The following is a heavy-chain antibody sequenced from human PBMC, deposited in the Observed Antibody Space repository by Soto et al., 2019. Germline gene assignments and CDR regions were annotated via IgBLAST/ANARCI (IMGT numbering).Heavy chain of an antibody. CDR2: IYWDDDK. CDR3: AHYLRYFDWLPHFDY. V-gene: IGHV2-5*02. Sequence: QITLKESGPTLVKPTQTLTLTCTFSGFSLSTSGVGVGWIRQPPGKALEWLALIYWDDDKRYSPSLKSRLTIXXDXSIXQVVLTMTNMDPVDTATYYCAHYLRYFDWLPHFDYWGQGTLVTVSS. CDR1: GFSLSTSGVG. D-gene: IGHD3-9*01. J-gene: IGHJ4*02.